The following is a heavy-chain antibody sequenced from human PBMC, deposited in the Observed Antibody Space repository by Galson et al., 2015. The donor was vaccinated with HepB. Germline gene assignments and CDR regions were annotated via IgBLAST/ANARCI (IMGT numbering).Heavy chain of an antibody. J-gene: IGHJ3*02. D-gene: IGHD3-22*01. CDR2: IKSKTDGGTT. Sequence: SLRLSCAASGFTFSNAWMSWVRQAPGKGLEWVGRIKSKTDGGTTDYAAPVKGRFTISRDDSKNTLYLQMNSLKTEDTAVYYCTTGYYDSSGYYLDAFDIWGQGTMVTVSS. CDR3: TTGYYDSSGYYLDAFDI. CDR1: GFTFSNAW. V-gene: IGHV3-15*01.